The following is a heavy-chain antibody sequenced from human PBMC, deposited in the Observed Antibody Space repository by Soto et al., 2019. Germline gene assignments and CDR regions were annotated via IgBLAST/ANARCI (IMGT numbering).Heavy chain of an antibody. CDR3: ARDFNYGSGDY. CDR1: GYIFTSYA. J-gene: IGHJ4*02. V-gene: IGHV1-3*05. D-gene: IGHD3-10*01. Sequence: QVQLVQSGAEEKKPGASVKVSCMASGYIFTSYAMQWVRQAPGQRLEWMGWINAGNGNTKYSQKFQGRVTITRDTSASTAYMELSSLRFEDTAVYYCARDFNYGSGDYWGQGTLVTVSS. CDR2: INAGNGNT.